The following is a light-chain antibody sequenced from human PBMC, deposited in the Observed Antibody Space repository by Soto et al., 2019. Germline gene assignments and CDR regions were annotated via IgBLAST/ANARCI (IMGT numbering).Light chain of an antibody. Sequence: EIVLTHSPGTLSLSPWEIGTLSCRASQSVDSNSLAWYHQKAGQAPRLVIYGASSRATGIPDRFSGSGSGTDFTLTISRLEPEDFAVSFCQQYGSSPITYGQGTRLEI. V-gene: IGKV3-20*01. CDR3: QQYGSSPIT. CDR1: QSVDSNS. CDR2: GAS. J-gene: IGKJ5*01.